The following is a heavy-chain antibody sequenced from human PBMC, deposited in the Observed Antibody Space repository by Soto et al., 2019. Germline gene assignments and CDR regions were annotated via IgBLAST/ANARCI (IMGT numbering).Heavy chain of an antibody. Sequence: QVQLVQSGAEVKKPGSSVKVSCKASGGTFSSYAISWVRQAPGQGLEWMGGIIPIFGTANYAQKFQGRVTITADESTSTAYMELSSLRSEDTAVYYCARRCSSTSCYGGTYGMDVWGQGTTVTVSS. CDR3: ARRCSSTSCYGGTYGMDV. CDR1: GGTFSSYA. J-gene: IGHJ6*02. D-gene: IGHD2-2*01. CDR2: IIPIFGTA. V-gene: IGHV1-69*01.